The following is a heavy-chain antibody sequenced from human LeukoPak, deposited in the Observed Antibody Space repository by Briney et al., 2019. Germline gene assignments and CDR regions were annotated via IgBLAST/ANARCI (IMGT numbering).Heavy chain of an antibody. Sequence: PGGSLRLSCAGSGFTFDDYAMHWVRQAPGKSLEWVSLISGDGGSTYYADSVKGRFTISRDNSKNSLYLQMNSLRTEDTALYYCAKVGGYGGYYFDYWGQGTLVTVSS. D-gene: IGHD3-16*01. CDR2: ISGDGGST. CDR3: AKVGGYGGYYFDY. V-gene: IGHV3-43*02. CDR1: GFTFDDYA. J-gene: IGHJ4*02.